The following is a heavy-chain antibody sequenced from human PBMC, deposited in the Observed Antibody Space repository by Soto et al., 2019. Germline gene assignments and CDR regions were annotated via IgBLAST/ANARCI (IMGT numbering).Heavy chain of an antibody. CDR3: ARDFGGVSLYYYYYRLDV. J-gene: IGHJ6*01. Sequence: SLILSCTSSGFTFSSYAMHLVRHAPGKGLEWVAVISYDGSNKYYADSEKGRFTISRDNAKSTLHLQMNSLRAGDTAVDYCARDFGGVSLYYYYYRLDVWGQEPTVTV. V-gene: IGHV3-30-3*01. CDR1: GFTFSSYA. D-gene: IGHD3-3*01. CDR2: ISYDGSNK.